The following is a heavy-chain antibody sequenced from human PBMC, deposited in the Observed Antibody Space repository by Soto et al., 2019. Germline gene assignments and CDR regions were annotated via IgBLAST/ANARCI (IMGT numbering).Heavy chain of an antibody. CDR3: ARDLPQYCSAGSCYPDS. J-gene: IGHJ4*02. V-gene: IGHV3-30-3*01. CDR1: GFTFSTYA. CDR2: ISYHGSNK. Sequence: QVQLVESGGGVVQPGRSLRLSCAASGFTFSTYAMHWVRQAPGKGLAWVAIISYHGSNKYYADSVKGRFTISRDDPNNPLYLKMNSLRPEDTAVYYCARDLPQYCSAGSCYPDSWGQGTLVTVSS. D-gene: IGHD2-15*01.